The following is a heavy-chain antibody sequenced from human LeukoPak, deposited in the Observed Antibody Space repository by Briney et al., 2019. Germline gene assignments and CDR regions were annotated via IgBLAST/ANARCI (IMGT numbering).Heavy chain of an antibody. D-gene: IGHD3-10*01. V-gene: IGHV3-23*01. CDR3: AKGSTYFYGSGTSYDAFDI. J-gene: IGHJ3*02. CDR2: ISGSGGST. Sequence: PGGSLRLSCAASGLTFSNYAMSWVRQAPGKGLEWVSSISGSGGSTHYADSVKGRFTISRDNSKSTMYLQVNSLRAEDTAVYYCAKGSTYFYGSGTSYDAFDIWGRGTMVTVSS. CDR1: GLTFSNYA.